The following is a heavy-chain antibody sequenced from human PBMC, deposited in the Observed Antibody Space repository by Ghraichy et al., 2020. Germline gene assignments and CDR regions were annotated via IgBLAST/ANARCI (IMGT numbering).Heavy chain of an antibody. V-gene: IGHV3-43*01. Sequence: LSLTCAASGFTFDDYTMHWVRQAPGKGLEWVSLISWDGGSTYYADSVKGRFTISRDNSKNSLYLQMNSLRTEDTALYYCAKDSGALGQPAVGLDYFDYWGQGTLVTVSS. CDR3: AKDSGALGQPAVGLDYFDY. CDR1: GFTFDDYT. J-gene: IGHJ4*02. CDR2: ISWDGGST. D-gene: IGHD3-16*01.